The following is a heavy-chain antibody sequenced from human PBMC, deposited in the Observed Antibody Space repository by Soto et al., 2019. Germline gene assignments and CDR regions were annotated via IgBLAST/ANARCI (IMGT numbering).Heavy chain of an antibody. V-gene: IGHV3-30-3*01. CDR2: ISYDGSDK. CDR3: ARDYYKYYDSSGYYRSPAY. CDR1: GFTFSSYA. Sequence: GGSLRLSCAASGFTFSSYAMHWVRQAPGKGLEWVALISYDGSDKDYADSVKGRFTISRDNSRNTLFLQMNSLRAEDTAVYYCARDYYKYYDSSGYYRSPAYWGQGPWSPSPQ. J-gene: IGHJ4*02. D-gene: IGHD3-22*01.